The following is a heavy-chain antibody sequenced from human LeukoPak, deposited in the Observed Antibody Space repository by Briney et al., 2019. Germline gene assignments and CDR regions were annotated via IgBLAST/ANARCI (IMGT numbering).Heavy chain of an antibody. V-gene: IGHV1-69*13. Sequence: SVKVSCKASGGTFSSHAISWVRQAPGQGLEWMGGIIPIFGTANYAQKFQGRVTITADESTSTAYMELSSLRSEDTAVYYCATADCSSTSCYGAHNWFDPWGQGTLVTVSS. J-gene: IGHJ5*02. CDR2: IIPIFGTA. CDR3: ATADCSSTSCYGAHNWFDP. CDR1: GGTFSSHA. D-gene: IGHD2-2*01.